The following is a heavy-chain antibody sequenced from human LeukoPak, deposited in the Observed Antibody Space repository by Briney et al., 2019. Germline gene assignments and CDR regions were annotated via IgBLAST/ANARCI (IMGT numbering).Heavy chain of an antibody. Sequence: PGGSLRLSCAASGFTFSNYGLSWVRQAPGKGLEWVSAISGGGSATYYADSVKGRFTISRDNSKNTLFLQMNTLRADDTAVYYCAGGAGVYYYGMDVWGQGTTAIVSS. CDR1: GFTFSNYG. V-gene: IGHV3-23*01. J-gene: IGHJ6*02. CDR3: AGGAGVYYYGMDV. CDR2: ISGGGSAT.